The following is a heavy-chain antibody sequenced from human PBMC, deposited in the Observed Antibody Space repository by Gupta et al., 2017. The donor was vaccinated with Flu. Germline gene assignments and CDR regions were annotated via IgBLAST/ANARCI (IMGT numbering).Heavy chain of an antibody. D-gene: IGHD6-25*01. Sequence: AWMGWVRQAPGKGLEWVGRIKRKTDGGTTEYAAPGTGRFTISRDDSKNKLYLQMNSLKTEDTDVYYCTTAPSQRDYYYMDVWGKGTTVTVSS. CDR3: TTAPSQRDYYYMDV. V-gene: IGHV3-15*01. CDR2: IKRKTDGGTT. CDR1: AW. J-gene: IGHJ6*03.